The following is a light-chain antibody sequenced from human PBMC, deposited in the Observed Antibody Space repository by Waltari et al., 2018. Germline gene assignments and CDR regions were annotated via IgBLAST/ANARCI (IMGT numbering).Light chain of an antibody. CDR3: SSYTSSGVV. J-gene: IGLJ2*01. Sequence: QSALTQPASVSGSPGQAIIISCTGTGSDVGGYDHVSWYQQYPGKAPRLIIYDVYNRPSWVSNRFSGSKSDNTASLTISGLQAEDESVYYCSSYTSSGVVFGGGTKLTVL. CDR1: GSDVGGYDH. CDR2: DVY. V-gene: IGLV2-14*01.